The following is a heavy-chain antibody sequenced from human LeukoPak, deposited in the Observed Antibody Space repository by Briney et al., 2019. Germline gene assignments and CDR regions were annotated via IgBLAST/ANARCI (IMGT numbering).Heavy chain of an antibody. J-gene: IGHJ5*02. CDR2: INPSGGST. CDR1: GYTFTIYY. CDR3: ARDREPISSFDP. D-gene: IGHD1-26*01. V-gene: IGHV1-46*01. Sequence: GASVKVSCKASGYTFTIYYMHWVRHAPGQGLEWMVIINPSGGSTSYAQKFQGRVTMDRDTSTSTVYMELRSLGSEDRAVYYCARDREPISSFDPWGQGTLVTVSS.